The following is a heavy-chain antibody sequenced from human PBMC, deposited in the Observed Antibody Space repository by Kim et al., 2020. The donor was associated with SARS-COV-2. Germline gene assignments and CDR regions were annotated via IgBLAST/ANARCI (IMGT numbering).Heavy chain of an antibody. D-gene: IGHD3-22*01. CDR2: ISSDGGTI. CDR1: GFTLSTYE. Sequence: GGSLRLSCAASGFTLSTYEMNWVRQAPGKGLQWVAYISSDGGTIYYADSVKCRFTLSRDNAKNSVYLHLSSLRAEDTAAYYCARTYYYDSSAYFYHYFDYWGQGTLVTVSS. J-gene: IGHJ4*02. V-gene: IGHV3-48*03. CDR3: ARTYYYDSSAYFYHYFDY.